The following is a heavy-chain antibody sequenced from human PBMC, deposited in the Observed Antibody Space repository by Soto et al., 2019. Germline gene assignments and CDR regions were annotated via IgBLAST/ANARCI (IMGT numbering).Heavy chain of an antibody. CDR1: AYTFTSYA. Sequence: ASVKVSCKASAYTFTSYAMHWVRRAPGQRLEWMGWINAGNGNTKYSQKFQGRVTITRDTSASTSYMELSSLRSEDTAVYYCAREKWISQQQLVHHGWFDPGGQGTLDTVS. CDR2: INAGNGNT. D-gene: IGHD6-13*01. J-gene: IGHJ5*02. CDR3: AREKWISQQQLVHHGWFDP. V-gene: IGHV1-3*01.